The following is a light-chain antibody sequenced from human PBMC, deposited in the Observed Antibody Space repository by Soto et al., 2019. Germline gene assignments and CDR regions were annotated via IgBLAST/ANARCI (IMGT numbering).Light chain of an antibody. CDR1: PSVSSNY. CDR3: QLLGT. J-gene: IGKJ2*01. CDR2: GAT. V-gene: IGKV3-20*01. Sequence: EIVLTQSPDTLSLSPGERATLSCRASPSVSSNYLAWYQQKPGQAPRLLIYGATSRASGIPDRFSGSGSGTDFTLTISRLEPEDFAVYYCQLLGTFGQGTKLEIK.